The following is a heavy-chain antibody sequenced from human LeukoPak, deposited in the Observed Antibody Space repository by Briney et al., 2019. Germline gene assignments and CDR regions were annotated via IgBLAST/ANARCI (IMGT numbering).Heavy chain of an antibody. Sequence: GGSLRLSCAASGFTFSGSAMHWVRQASGKGLEWVGRIRSKANSYATAYAASVKGRFTISRDDSKNTAYLQMNSLKTEDTAVYYCTRRVVVVYSGSNYFDYWGQGTLVTVSS. V-gene: IGHV3-73*01. CDR3: TRRVVVVYSGSNYFDY. J-gene: IGHJ4*02. CDR2: IRSKANSYAT. D-gene: IGHD3-22*01. CDR1: GFTFSGSA.